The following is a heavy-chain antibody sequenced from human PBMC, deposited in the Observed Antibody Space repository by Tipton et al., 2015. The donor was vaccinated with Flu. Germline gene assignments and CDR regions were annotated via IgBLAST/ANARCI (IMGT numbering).Heavy chain of an antibody. D-gene: IGHD3-16*01. J-gene: IGHJ4*02. CDR3: ARVNLGGFDS. CDR1: GYSISTDYD. Sequence: TLSLTCDVSGYSISTDYDWGWIRQPPEKGLEWIGSIHHNGATYYNPSLKSRVTMSVDTSRNQFSLKLTSVTAADTAVYYCARVNLGGFDSWGQGTLLTVSS. CDR2: IHHNGAT. V-gene: IGHV4-38-2*01.